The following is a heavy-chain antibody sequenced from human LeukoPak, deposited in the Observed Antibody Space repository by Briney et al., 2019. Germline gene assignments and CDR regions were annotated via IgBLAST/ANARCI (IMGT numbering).Heavy chain of an antibody. D-gene: IGHD5-18*01. CDR2: ISSNGGST. CDR3: ARGYSYGYDY. CDR1: GFTLSSYA. J-gene: IGHJ4*02. V-gene: IGHV3-64*01. Sequence: GGSLRLSCAASGFTLSSYAMHWVRQAPGKGLEYVSAISSNGGSTYYANSVKGRYTISRDNSKNTLYLQMGSLRAEDMAVYYCARGYSYGYDYWGQGTLVTVSS.